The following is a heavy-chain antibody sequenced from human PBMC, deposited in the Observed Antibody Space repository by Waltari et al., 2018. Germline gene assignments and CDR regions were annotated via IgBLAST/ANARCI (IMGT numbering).Heavy chain of an antibody. V-gene: IGHV3-53*02. CDR2: IHSGRST. CDR1: GFTVSDSY. D-gene: IGHD3-3*01. J-gene: IGHJ4*02. CDR3: ARGPYNFWSGYSFEY. Sequence: EVQLVETGGGLIQPGGSLRLSCAASGFTVSDSYMTWVRQAPGKGLEWVSLIHSGRSTFYADSVKGRFTISRDYSKNPLYLQMNSLRAEDSALYYCARGPYNFWSGYSFEYWGQGTLVTVSS.